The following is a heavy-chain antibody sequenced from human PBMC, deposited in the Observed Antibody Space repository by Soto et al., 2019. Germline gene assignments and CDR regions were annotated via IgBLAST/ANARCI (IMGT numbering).Heavy chain of an antibody. CDR1: GFSLSTSGVG. D-gene: IGHD2-15*01. CDR3: AYLPCSGGSCYWFSFSGMDV. CDR2: IYWDDDK. V-gene: IGHV2-5*02. Sequence: QITLKESGPTLVKPTQTLTLTCTFSGFSLSTSGVGVAWIRQPPGKALEWLALIYWDDDKRYRPSLESRLTITNATSKNTVVLTMTNMAPVDTATYYCAYLPCSGGSCYWFSFSGMDVWGPGTTVTVSS. J-gene: IGHJ6*02.